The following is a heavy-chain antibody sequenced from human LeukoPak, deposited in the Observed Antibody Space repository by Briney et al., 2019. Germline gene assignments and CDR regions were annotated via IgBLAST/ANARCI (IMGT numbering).Heavy chain of an antibody. CDR1: GFTFNTYS. Sequence: GGSLRLSCAASGFTFNTYSMNWVRQAPGKGLEWVSSISSSSSYIYYADSVKGRFTISRDNAKTSLYLQMSSLRAEDTAVYYCARGLHYYGSGSFTEMQFDYWGQGTLVTVSS. V-gene: IGHV3-21*01. CDR2: ISSSSSYI. D-gene: IGHD3-10*01. J-gene: IGHJ4*02. CDR3: ARGLHYYGSGSFTEMQFDY.